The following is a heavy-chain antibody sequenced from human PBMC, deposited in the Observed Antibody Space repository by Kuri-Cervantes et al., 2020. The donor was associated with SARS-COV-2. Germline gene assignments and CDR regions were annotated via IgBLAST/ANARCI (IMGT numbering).Heavy chain of an antibody. J-gene: IGHJ4*02. V-gene: IGHV3-13*01. CDR2: IGTAGDT. D-gene: IGHD6-19*01. CDR3: AKDFGGSGWNPVDY. CDR1: GFTFSSYD. Sequence: GESLKISCAASGFTFSSYDMHWVRQATGKGLEWVSAIGTAGDTYYPGSVKGRFTISRENAKNSLYLQMNSLRAGDTAVYYCAKDFGGSGWNPVDYWGQGTLVTVSS.